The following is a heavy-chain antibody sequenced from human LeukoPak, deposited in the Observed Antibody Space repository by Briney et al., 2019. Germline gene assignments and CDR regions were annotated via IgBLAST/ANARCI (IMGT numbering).Heavy chain of an antibody. CDR3: AKWGDYDILTGYGRKTDKAFDM. J-gene: IGHJ3*02. V-gene: IGHV3-23*01. CDR1: GFTFRTYG. D-gene: IGHD3-9*01. CDR2: ISASGGAT. Sequence: GGSLRLSCAASGFTFRTYGMSWVRQAPGKGLEWVSGISASGGATYYADSVRGRFSISRDNSKNTLYLQMNSLRAEDTAVYYCAKWGDYDILTGYGRKTDKAFDMWGQGTMVTVSS.